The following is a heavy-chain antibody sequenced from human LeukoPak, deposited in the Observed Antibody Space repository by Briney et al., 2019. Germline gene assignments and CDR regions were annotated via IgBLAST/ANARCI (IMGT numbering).Heavy chain of an antibody. CDR1: GFSFSYHG. V-gene: IGHV3-53*01. CDR3: ARDKQEDAFDI. CDR2: IYSGGST. Sequence: GGSLRLSCEVSGFSFSYHGMSWVRRAPGKGLEWVSVIYSGGSTYYADSVKGRFTISRDNSKNTLYLQMNSLRAEDTAVYYCARDKQEDAFDIWGQGTMVTVSS. J-gene: IGHJ3*02.